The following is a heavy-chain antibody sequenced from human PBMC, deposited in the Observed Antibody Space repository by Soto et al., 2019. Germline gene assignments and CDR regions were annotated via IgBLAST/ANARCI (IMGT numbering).Heavy chain of an antibody. V-gene: IGHV1-69*13. CDR3: ARMAYYYDSSGYYFGPNAFDI. CDR1: GGTFSSYA. CDR2: IIPIFGTA. D-gene: IGHD3-22*01. J-gene: IGHJ3*02. Sequence: ASVKVSCKASGGTFSSYAISWVRQAPGQGLEWMGGIIPIFGTANYAQKFQGRVTITADESTSTAYMELSSLRSEDTAVYYCARMAYYYDSSGYYFGPNAFDIWGQGTMVTVSS.